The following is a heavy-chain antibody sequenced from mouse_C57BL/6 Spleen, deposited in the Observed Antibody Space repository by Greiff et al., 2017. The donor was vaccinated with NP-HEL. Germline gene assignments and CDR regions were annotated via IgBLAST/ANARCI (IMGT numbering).Heavy chain of an antibody. CDR1: GYTFTSYW. D-gene: IGHD4-1*01. CDR3: ARRTGTWGFAY. J-gene: IGHJ3*01. Sequence: QVQLQQPGAELVKPGASVKLSCKASGYTFTSYWMHWVKQRPGQGLEWIGMIHPNSGGTNYNEKFKSKATLTVDKSSSTAYMQLSSLTSEDSAVYYCARRTGTWGFAYWGQGTLVTVSA. CDR2: IHPNSGGT. V-gene: IGHV1-64*01.